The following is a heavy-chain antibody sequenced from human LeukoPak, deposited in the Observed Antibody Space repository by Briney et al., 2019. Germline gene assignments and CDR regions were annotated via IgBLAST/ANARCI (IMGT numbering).Heavy chain of an antibody. V-gene: IGHV1-2*02. D-gene: IGHD6-25*01. CDR2: INPDRGGT. Sequence: ASVKVSCKAPGNTFAGHNIHWMRQAPGQGLELMGWINPDRGGTDYARQFQGRVTMTSDTSISAAYMELSSLVSEDSAVYFCAISIQAAAIPAFDYWGQGTLVTVSS. CDR1: GNTFAGHN. J-gene: IGHJ4*02. CDR3: AISIQAAAIPAFDY.